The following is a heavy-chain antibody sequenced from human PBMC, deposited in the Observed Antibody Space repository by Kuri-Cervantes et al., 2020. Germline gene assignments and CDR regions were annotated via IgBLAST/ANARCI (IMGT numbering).Heavy chain of an antibody. CDR2: ISYDGTNK. J-gene: IGHJ6*02. V-gene: IGHV3-30*18. D-gene: IGHD3-10*01. Sequence: GGSLRLSCAASGFTFSNYWMSWVRQAPGKGLEWVAVISYDGTNKYCADSVKGRFTISRDNSKNTLYMQMNSLRAEDTAVYYCAKQVYYGSGSYSHYYGMDVWGQGTTVTVSS. CDR3: AKQVYYGSGSYSHYYGMDV. CDR1: GFTFSNYW.